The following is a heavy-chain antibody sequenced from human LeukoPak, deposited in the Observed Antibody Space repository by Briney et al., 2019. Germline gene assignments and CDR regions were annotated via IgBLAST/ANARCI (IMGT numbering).Heavy chain of an antibody. CDR2: ISYDGSNK. CDR1: GFTFSSYG. J-gene: IGHJ5*02. CDR3: AKDPTIFGVVTPPNVRFDP. V-gene: IGHV3-30*18. Sequence: PGGSLRLSCAASGFTFSSYGMHWVRQAPGKGLEWVAVISYDGSNKYYADSVKGRFTISRDNSKNTLYLQMNSLRAEDTAVYYCAKDPTIFGVVTPPNVRFDPWGQGTLVTVSS. D-gene: IGHD3-3*01.